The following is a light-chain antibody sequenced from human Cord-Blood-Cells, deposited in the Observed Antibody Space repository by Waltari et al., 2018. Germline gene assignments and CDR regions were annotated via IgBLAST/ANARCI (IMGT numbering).Light chain of an antibody. V-gene: IGLV2-23*01. Sequence: ALTQPASVSGSPGQSITISCTGTSSDVGSYNLVSWYQQHPGKAPKLMIYEGSKRPSGVSNRFSGSKSGNTASLTISGLQAEDEADYYCCSYAGSSTLVFGGGTKLTVL. CDR3: CSYAGSSTLV. J-gene: IGLJ3*02. CDR2: EGS. CDR1: SSDVGSYNL.